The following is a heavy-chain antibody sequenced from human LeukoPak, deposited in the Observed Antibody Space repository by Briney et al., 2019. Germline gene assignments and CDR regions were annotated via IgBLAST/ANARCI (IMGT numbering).Heavy chain of an antibody. CDR3: ARGRPHGNDY. CDR2: IASDGSST. V-gene: IGHV3-74*01. Sequence: GGSLRLSCAASGFTFSSYWMNWVRKAPGKGLVWVSRIASDGSSTTYADSVKGRCSISRDNAKNTLYLQMNSLRVEDTAVYYCARGRPHGNDYWGQGTLVTVSS. J-gene: IGHJ4*02. D-gene: IGHD4-23*01. CDR1: GFTFSSYW.